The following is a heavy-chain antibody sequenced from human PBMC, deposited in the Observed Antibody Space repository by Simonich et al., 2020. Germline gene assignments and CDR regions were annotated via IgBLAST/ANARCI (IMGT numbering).Heavy chain of an antibody. D-gene: IGHD2-15*01. CDR2: IYYSACT. Sequence: QLQLQESGPGLVKPSETLFLTCTVSGGSISSSSYYWGWFRQHPGEGLEWIGSIYYSACTNYTPSLTSRGTKSVDASTNQFSLKLSSVTAADTAVYYCARHKGYCSGGSCYSHWYFDLWGRGTLVTVSS. CDR1: GGSISSSSYY. J-gene: IGHJ2*01. V-gene: IGHV4-39*01. CDR3: ARHKGYCSGGSCYSHWYFDL.